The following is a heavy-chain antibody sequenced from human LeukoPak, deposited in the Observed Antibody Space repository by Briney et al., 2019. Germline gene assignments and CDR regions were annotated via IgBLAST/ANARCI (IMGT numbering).Heavy chain of an antibody. D-gene: IGHD3-16*02. CDR2: IYSGGST. CDR3: AKDRQPRSYPPDWFDP. CDR1: GFTVSSNY. V-gene: IGHV3-53*01. Sequence: GGSLRLSCAASGFTVSSNYMSWVRQAPGKGLEWVSVIYSGGSTYYADFVKGRFTISRDNSKNTLYLQMNSLRAEDTAVYYCAKDRQPRSYPPDWFDPWGQGTLVTVSS. J-gene: IGHJ5*02.